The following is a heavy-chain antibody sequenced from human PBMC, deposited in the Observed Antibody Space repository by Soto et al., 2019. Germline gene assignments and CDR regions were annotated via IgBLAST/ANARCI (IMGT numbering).Heavy chain of an antibody. Sequence: QLQLQESGPGLVKPSETLSLTCTVSGGSISSSSYYWGWIRQPPGKGLEWIGSIYYSGSTYYNPSLKSRVTISVDTSKNQFSLKLSSVTAADTAVYYCASLYYDFWSGLNWFDPWGQGTLVTVSS. V-gene: IGHV4-39*01. CDR3: ASLYYDFWSGLNWFDP. J-gene: IGHJ5*02. D-gene: IGHD3-3*01. CDR1: GGSISSSSYY. CDR2: IYYSGST.